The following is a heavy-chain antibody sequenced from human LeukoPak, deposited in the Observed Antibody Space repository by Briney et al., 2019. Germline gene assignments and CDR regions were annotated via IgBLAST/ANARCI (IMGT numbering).Heavy chain of an antibody. CDR1: GFTFSSYG. Sequence: PGGSLRLSCAASGFTFSSYGMHWVRQAPGKGLEWVAFIRYGGSNKYYADSVKGRFTISRDNSKNTLYLQMNSLRAEDTAVYYCAKGGPYCSGGSCYYMDVWGKGTTVTVSS. D-gene: IGHD2-15*01. CDR3: AKGGPYCSGGSCYYMDV. CDR2: IRYGGSNK. J-gene: IGHJ6*03. V-gene: IGHV3-30*02.